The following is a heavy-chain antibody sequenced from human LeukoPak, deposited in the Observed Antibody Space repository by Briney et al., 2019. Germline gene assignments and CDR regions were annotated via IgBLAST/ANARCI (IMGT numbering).Heavy chain of an antibody. Sequence: GGSLRLSCAASGFTFSSYAMSSVRQAPGKGLEWVSAISGSGGSTYYADSVQVRFTISRDNSKNALYLQMNSLIAEDTAVYYCAKEPSPIDYWGQGTLVTVST. J-gene: IGHJ4*02. CDR1: GFTFSSYA. CDR2: ISGSGGST. D-gene: IGHD2-2*01. V-gene: IGHV3-23*01. CDR3: AKEPSPIDY.